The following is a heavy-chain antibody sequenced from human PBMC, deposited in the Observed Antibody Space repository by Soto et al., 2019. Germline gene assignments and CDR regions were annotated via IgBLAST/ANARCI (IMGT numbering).Heavy chain of an antibody. CDR1: GFTFSSYW. CDR2: INSDGSST. D-gene: IGHD3-22*01. J-gene: IGHJ4*02. Sequence: GGSLRLSCAASGFTFSSYWMHWVLQAPWKGLVWVSRINSDGSSTSYADSVKGRFTISRDNAKNTLYLQMNSLRAEDTAVYYCARDSYDSLDYWGQGTLVTVSS. V-gene: IGHV3-74*01. CDR3: ARDSYDSLDY.